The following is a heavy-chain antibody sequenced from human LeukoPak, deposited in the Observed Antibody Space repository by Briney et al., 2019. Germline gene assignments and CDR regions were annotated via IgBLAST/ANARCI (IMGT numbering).Heavy chain of an antibody. D-gene: IGHD2-21*02. Sequence: PGGSLRLSCAASGFIFTKFAIHRVRQPPGEGPECVAVISFDGSKIFYADSVKGRFTISRGDSKNTAYLQMNSLRLEDTAMYHCVKRGGGDHGLDVWGQGTTVTVSS. V-gene: IGHV3-30*18. CDR1: GFIFTKFA. J-gene: IGHJ6*02. CDR2: ISFDGSKI. CDR3: VKRGGGDHGLDV.